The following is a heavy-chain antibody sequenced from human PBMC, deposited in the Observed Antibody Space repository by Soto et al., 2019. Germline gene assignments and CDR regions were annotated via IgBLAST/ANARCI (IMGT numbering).Heavy chain of an antibody. D-gene: IGHD6-13*01. CDR1: GFTFSNYA. J-gene: IGHJ5*02. CDR2: ISGSGRST. V-gene: IGHV3-23*01. Sequence: PGGSLRLSCAASGFTFSNYAMNWVRQAPGKGLEWVSSISGSGRSTYYADSVKGRFTISRDNSKNTLYLQMNSLRAEDTAVYYCAKYWYSSSWYDNWFDPWGQGTLVTVSS. CDR3: AKYWYSSSWYDNWFDP.